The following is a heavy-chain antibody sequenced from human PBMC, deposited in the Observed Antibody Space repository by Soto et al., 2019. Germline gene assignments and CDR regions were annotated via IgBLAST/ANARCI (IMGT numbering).Heavy chain of an antibody. Sequence: GGSLRLSCAASGFTVSSNYMSWVRQAPGKGLEWVSVIYSGGSTYYADSVKGRFTISRDNSKNTLYLQMNSLRAEDTAVYYCAREELLCFGELCRAFDIWGQGTMVTVSS. CDR1: GFTVSSNY. D-gene: IGHD3-10*01. CDR3: AREELLCFGELCRAFDI. CDR2: IYSGGST. V-gene: IGHV3-66*01. J-gene: IGHJ3*02.